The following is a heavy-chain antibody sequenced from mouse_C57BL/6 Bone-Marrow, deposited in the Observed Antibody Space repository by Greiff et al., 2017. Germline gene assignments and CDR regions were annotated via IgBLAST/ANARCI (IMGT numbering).Heavy chain of an antibody. D-gene: IGHD3-2*02. V-gene: IGHV6-6*01. J-gene: IGHJ3*01. CDR1: GFTFSDAW. CDR3: TRKRAAQATLFAY. Sequence: EVKLQESGGGLVQPGGSMKLSCAASGFTFSDAWMDWVRQSPEKGLEWVAEIRNKANNHATYYAESVKGRFTISRDDSKSSVYLQMNSLRAEDTGIYYCTRKRAAQATLFAYWGQGTLVTVSA. CDR2: IRNKANNHAT.